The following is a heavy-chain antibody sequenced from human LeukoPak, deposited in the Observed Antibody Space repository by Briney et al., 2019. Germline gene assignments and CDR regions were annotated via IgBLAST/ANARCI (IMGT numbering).Heavy chain of an antibody. CDR3: ARDTGWYFDL. CDR2: ITGDGSST. CDR1: GFTFSGYW. V-gene: IGHV3-74*01. D-gene: IGHD4-17*01. J-gene: IGHJ2*01. Sequence: GGSLGLSCAASGFTFSGYWMHWVRQVPGKGLVWVSRITGDGSSTTYADSVKGRFTISRDNAKNTVFLQMISLRAEDTAVYYCARDTGWYFDLWGRGTLVTVSS.